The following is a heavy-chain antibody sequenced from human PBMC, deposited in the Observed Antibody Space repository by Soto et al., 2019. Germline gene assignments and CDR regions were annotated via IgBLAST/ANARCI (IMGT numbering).Heavy chain of an antibody. CDR1: GDTFSSYA. V-gene: IGHV1-69*12. J-gene: IGHJ4*02. Sequence: QGQLVQSGAEVKKPGSSVKVSCKASGDTFSSYAISWVRQAPGQRLERMGGIIPIFGTTSYAQNFLGRATITADESTSTAYMELSSLRSEDTAVYYCARVGGGTKVTLHYFDNWGQGTLVTVSP. CDR2: IIPIFGTT. CDR3: ARVGGGTKVTLHYFDN. D-gene: IGHD4-17*01.